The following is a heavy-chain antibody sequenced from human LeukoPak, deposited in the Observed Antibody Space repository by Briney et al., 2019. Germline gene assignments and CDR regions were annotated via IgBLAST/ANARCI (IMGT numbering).Heavy chain of an antibody. CDR2: MNPNSGNT. CDR1: GYTFTSYD. CDR3: ARGPDDSSSALSYYYYGMDV. D-gene: IGHD6-6*01. J-gene: IGHJ6*02. V-gene: IGHV1-8*01. Sequence: GASVMVSCTASGYTFTSYDINWVRQATGQGLEWMGWMNPNSGNTGYAQKFQGRVTMTRNTSISTAYMELSSLRSEDAAVYYCARGPDDSSSALSYYYYGMDVWGQGTTVTVSS.